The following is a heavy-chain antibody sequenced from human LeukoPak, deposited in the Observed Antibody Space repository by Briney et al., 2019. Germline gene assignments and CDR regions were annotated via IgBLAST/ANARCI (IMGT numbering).Heavy chain of an antibody. CDR1: GFTVSDNY. J-gene: IGHJ5*02. D-gene: IGHD2-15*01. CDR3: VRGGPSTWS. V-gene: IGHV3-74*01. CDR2: INDDGSDT. Sequence: GGSLRLSCAASGFTVSDNYMSWVRQAPGKGPVWVSRINDDGSDTTYADSVKGRFTISRDDAKNMLFLQMNSLRAEDTAVYYCVRGGPSTWSWGQGTLVTVSS.